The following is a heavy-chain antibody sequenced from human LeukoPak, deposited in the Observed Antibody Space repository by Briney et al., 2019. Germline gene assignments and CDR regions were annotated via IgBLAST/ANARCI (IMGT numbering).Heavy chain of an antibody. D-gene: IGHD3-3*01. CDR3: ARDVNDFWSGYPGCDGFDY. V-gene: IGHV3-11*04. CDR1: GFTFSDYY. J-gene: IGHJ4*02. CDR2: ISSSGSTI. Sequence: GGSLRLSCAASGFTFSDYYMSWIRQAPGKGLEWVSYISSSGSTIYYADSVKGRFTISRDNAKNSLYLQMNSLRAEDTAVYYCARDVNDFWSGYPGCDGFDYWGQGTLVTVSS.